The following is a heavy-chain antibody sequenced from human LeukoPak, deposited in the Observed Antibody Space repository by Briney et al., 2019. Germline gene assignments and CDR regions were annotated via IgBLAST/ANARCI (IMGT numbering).Heavy chain of an antibody. Sequence: SGGSLRLSCAASGFTFSSHGTSWVRQAPGKGLEWFSFLSSYGGSIYYADSVKGRFTISRDNSKNTLYLQMNSLRAEDTAIYYCAKGGGRTGGAFDIWGQGTMVTVSS. CDR3: AKGGGRTGGAFDI. CDR1: GFTFSSHG. CDR2: LSSYGGSI. J-gene: IGHJ3*02. D-gene: IGHD1-14*01. V-gene: IGHV3-23*01.